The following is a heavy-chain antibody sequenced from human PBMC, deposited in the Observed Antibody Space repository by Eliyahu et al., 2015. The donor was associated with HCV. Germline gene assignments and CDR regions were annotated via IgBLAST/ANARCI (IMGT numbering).Heavy chain of an antibody. CDR1: GFTFNSFG. V-gene: IGHV3-33*01. CDR3: ARDRQQYRPGWFGP. J-gene: IGHJ5*02. D-gene: IGHD6-13*01. CDR2: IWYDGRNQ. Sequence: QVQLVESGGGVVQPGRSLRLSCAASGFTFNSFGMYWVRQAPGKGLEGVATIWYDGRNQYYADSVKGRFTISRDNSKNTLYLQMNSLRAEDTAVYYCARDRQQYRPGWFGPWGQGTLVTVSS.